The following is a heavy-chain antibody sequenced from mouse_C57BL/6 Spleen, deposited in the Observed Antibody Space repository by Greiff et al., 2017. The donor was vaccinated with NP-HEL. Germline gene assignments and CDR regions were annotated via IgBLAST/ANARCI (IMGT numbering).Heavy chain of an antibody. V-gene: IGHV5-17*01. Sequence: EVQLVESGGGLVKPGGSLKLSCAASGFTFSDYGMHWVRQAPEKGLEWVAYISSGSSTIYYADTVKGRFTISRDNAKNTLFLQMTSLRSEDTAMYYCARDLLGDAMDYWGQGTSVTVSS. CDR2: ISSGSSTI. D-gene: IGHD2-1*01. CDR3: ARDLLGDAMDY. J-gene: IGHJ4*01. CDR1: GFTFSDYG.